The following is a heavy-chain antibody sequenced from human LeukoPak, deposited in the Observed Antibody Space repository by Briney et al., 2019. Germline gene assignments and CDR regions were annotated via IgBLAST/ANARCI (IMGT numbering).Heavy chain of an antibody. V-gene: IGHV1-8*01. J-gene: IGHJ4*02. CDR2: MNPNSGNT. CDR1: GYTFTSYD. CDR3: ARGQLGSSSPPGY. Sequence: ASVKVSCKASGYTFTSYDINWVRQATGQGLEWMGWMNPNSGNTGYAQKFQGRVTMTRNNSIITAYMELSSLISEDAAVYYCARGQLGSSSPPGYWGQGALVTVSS. D-gene: IGHD6-6*01.